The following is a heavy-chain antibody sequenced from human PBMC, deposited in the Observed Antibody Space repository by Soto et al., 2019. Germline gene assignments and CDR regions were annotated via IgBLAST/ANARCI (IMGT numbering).Heavy chain of an antibody. V-gene: IGHV1-69*01. CDR3: ASLRSSGDTSVVY. J-gene: IGHJ4*02. CDR2: IIPIFGTA. Sequence: QVQLVQSGAEVKKPGSSVKVSCKASGGTFSSYAISWVRQAPGQGLEWMGGIIPIFGTANYAQKFQGRVTITADESTSTAYMGMSSLRSEDTAVYYCASLRSSGDTSVVYWGQGTLVTVSS. CDR1: GGTFSSYA. D-gene: IGHD5-18*01.